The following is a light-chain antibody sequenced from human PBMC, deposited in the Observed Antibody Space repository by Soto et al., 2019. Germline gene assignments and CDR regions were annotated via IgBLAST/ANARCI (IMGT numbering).Light chain of an antibody. CDR3: SSYTSSTTRGIYV. J-gene: IGLJ1*01. CDR1: SADVGGYAY. Sequence: QSALTQPASVSGSPGQSITISCTGTSADVGGYAYVSWYQKYPGKAPKLVISEVSNRPSGVSHRFSGSRSGNTASLTISGLQAEDEADYYCSSYTSSTTRGIYVFGTGTKLTVL. CDR2: EVS. V-gene: IGLV2-14*01.